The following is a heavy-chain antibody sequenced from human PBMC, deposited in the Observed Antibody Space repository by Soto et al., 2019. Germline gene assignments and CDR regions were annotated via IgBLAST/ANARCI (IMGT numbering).Heavy chain of an antibody. J-gene: IGHJ6*03. Sequence: GGSLRLSCAASGFTFSSYSMNWVRQAPGKGLEWVSYISSSSSTIYYADSVKGRFTISRDNAKNSLYLQMNSLRAEDTAVYYCARDFYDILTGSAMDVWGKGTTVTVSS. V-gene: IGHV3-48*01. D-gene: IGHD3-9*01. CDR2: ISSSSSTI. CDR3: ARDFYDILTGSAMDV. CDR1: GFTFSSYS.